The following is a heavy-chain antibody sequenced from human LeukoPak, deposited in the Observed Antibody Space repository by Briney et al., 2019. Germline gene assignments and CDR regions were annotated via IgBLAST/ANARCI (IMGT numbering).Heavy chain of an antibody. CDR1: GFTFSSYA. J-gene: IGHJ4*02. CDR2: IRSSSSTI. Sequence: GGSLRLSCAAPGFTFSSYAMSWVRQAPGKGLEWVSYIRSSSSTIYYADSVKGRFTISRDNAKNSLYLQMNSLRAEDTAVYYCARDGSGRVPEMSAPDYWGQGTLVTVSS. CDR3: ARDGSGRVPEMSAPDY. V-gene: IGHV3-48*01. D-gene: IGHD3-10*01.